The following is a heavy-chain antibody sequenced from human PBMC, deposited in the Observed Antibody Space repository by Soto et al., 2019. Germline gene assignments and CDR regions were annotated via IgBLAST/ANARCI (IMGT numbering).Heavy chain of an antibody. D-gene: IGHD3-22*01. CDR3: ARSCTMIVVVNPYYFDY. J-gene: IGHJ4*02. Sequence: SETLSLTCTVSGCSISSSSYYWGWIRQPPGKGLEWIGSIYYSGSTYYNPSLKSRVTISVDTSKNQFSLKLSSVTAADTAVYYCARSCTMIVVVNPYYFDYWGQGTLVTVS. CDR2: IYYSGST. CDR1: GCSISSSSYY. V-gene: IGHV4-39*01.